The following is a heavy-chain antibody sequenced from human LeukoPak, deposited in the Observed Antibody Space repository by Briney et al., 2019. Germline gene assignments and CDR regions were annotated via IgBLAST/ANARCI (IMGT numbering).Heavy chain of an antibody. Sequence: ASVKVSCKASGGTFSSYAISWVRQAPGQGLEWMGRIIPSFGAAYYAQKFQGRVTITTDESTSTPYMELSSLRSEDTAVYYCASEAWGYYESSGDFDYWGQGTMVTVSS. D-gene: IGHD3-22*01. CDR3: ASEAWGYYESSGDFDY. CDR2: IIPSFGAA. V-gene: IGHV1-69*05. J-gene: IGHJ4*02. CDR1: GGTFSSYA.